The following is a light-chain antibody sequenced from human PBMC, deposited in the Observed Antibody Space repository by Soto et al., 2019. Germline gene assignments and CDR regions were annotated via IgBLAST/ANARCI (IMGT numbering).Light chain of an antibody. CDR3: QQYHNWPPWT. CDR2: GAS. Sequence: EIVMTQSPATLSVSPGERATLSCRASQSVSSNLAWYQQKPGQALRLLIYGASTRATGIPARFSGSGSGTEFTLTISSLQFEDFAVYYCQQYHNWPPWTFGKGTKV. CDR1: QSVSSN. J-gene: IGKJ1*01. V-gene: IGKV3-15*01.